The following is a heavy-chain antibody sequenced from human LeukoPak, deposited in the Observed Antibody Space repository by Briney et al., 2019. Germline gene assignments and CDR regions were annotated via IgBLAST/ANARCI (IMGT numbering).Heavy chain of an antibody. CDR2: VYSGGST. CDR3: ARMSGDGHNFMSY. Sequence: PSETLSLTCTVSGGSISSSNYNWGWIRQAPGKGLEWVSVVYSGGSTYYADSVKGRFTISRDISKNMLYLQINSLRAEDTAVYYCARMSGDGHNFMSYWGQGTLVTVSS. J-gene: IGHJ4*02. V-gene: IGHV3-53*01. CDR1: GGSISSSNYN. D-gene: IGHD5-24*01.